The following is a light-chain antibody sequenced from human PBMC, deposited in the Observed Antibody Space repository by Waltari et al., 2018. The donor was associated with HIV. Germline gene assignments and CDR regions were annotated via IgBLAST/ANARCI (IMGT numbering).Light chain of an antibody. V-gene: IGLV3-19*01. CDR2: SKN. J-gene: IGLJ1*01. Sequence: SSEVTQVPAVSVALGQTVKITCQGDNLRTYYASWYQQRPGQAPVLVSYSKNKRPSEIPDRFSSSASRNTASLTITGAQAEDEADYYCKTRDRSGNLYVFGTGTTVTVL. CDR3: KTRDRSGNLYV. CDR1: NLRTYY.